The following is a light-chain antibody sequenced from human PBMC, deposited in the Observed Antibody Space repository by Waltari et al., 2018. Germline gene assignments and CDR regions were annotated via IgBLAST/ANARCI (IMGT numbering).Light chain of an antibody. Sequence: EIVLTQSPATLSLSPGERATLSCRASQSVGSYLAWYQQKPGQAPRLLIYDASKRATGTPARFSGSGSGTDFSISISSLEPEDFGVYYCQQRSNLPPIFTFGPGTKVDIK. V-gene: IGKV3-11*01. CDR3: QQRSNLPPIFT. CDR2: DAS. J-gene: IGKJ3*01. CDR1: QSVGSY.